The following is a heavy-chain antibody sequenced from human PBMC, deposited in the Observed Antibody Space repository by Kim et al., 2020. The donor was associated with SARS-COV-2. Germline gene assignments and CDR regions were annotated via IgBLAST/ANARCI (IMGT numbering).Heavy chain of an antibody. J-gene: IGHJ3*02. D-gene: IGHD1-26*01. Sequence: AAPVKGRFTISRDESKNTLYLQMNSLKTEDTAVYYWTTGSYWPEGAFYIWGQGTMVTVSS. V-gene: IGHV3-15*01. CDR3: TTGSYWPEGAFYI.